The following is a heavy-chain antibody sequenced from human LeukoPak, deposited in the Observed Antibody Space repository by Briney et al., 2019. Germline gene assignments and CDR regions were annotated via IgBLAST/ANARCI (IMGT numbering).Heavy chain of an antibody. CDR3: ARVGSGYDDY. J-gene: IGHJ4*02. Sequence: SETLSLTCTVSGGSISSSSYYWGWIRQPPGKGLEWIGEINHSGSTNYNPSLKGRVTISVDTSKNQFSLKLSSVTAADTAVYYCARVGSGYDDYWGQGTLVTVSS. CDR1: GGSISSSSYY. CDR2: INHSGST. V-gene: IGHV4-39*07. D-gene: IGHD5-12*01.